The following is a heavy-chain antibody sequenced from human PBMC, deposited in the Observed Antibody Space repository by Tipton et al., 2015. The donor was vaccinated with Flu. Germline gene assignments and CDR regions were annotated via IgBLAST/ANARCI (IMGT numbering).Heavy chain of an antibody. CDR1: GFTFSSYE. J-gene: IGHJ4*02. D-gene: IGHD3-22*01. CDR2: ISSSGSTI. CDR3: ARVGYYDSSGYAPGRHLDY. V-gene: IGHV3-48*03. Sequence: VQLVQSGGGLVQPGGSLRLSCAASGFTFSSYEMNWVRQAPGKGLEWVSYISSSGSTIYYADSVKGRFTISRDNAKNSLYLQMNSLRAEDTAVYYCARVGYYDSSGYAPGRHLDYWGQGTLVTVSS.